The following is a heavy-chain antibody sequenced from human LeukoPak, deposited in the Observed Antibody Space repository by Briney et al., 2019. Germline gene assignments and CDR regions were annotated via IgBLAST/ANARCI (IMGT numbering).Heavy chain of an antibody. CDR2: MNTDVSST. Sequence: GGSLRLSCARSGFTLSSYWMHWVRQAPGKGLVWVSRMNTDVSSTTYADFAKGRFTISRDHAKSTVYLQMNSLRADDTAVYYCARGTGNFYDSSGYYFLDSWGQGTLITVAS. CDR3: ARGTGNFYDSSGYYFLDS. D-gene: IGHD3-22*01. CDR1: GFTLSSYW. J-gene: IGHJ5*01. V-gene: IGHV3-74*03.